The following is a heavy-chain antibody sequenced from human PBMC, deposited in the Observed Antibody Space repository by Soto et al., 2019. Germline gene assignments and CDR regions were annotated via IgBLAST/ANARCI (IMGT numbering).Heavy chain of an antibody. Sequence: PSETLSLTCTVSGGSISSYYWSWIRQPPGKGLEWIGYIYYSGSTNYNPSLKSRVTISVDTSKNQFSLKLISVTAADTAVYYCAGSIAAAGTFDYWGQGTLVTVSS. CDR3: AGSIAAAGTFDY. CDR2: IYYSGST. V-gene: IGHV4-59*08. CDR1: GGSISSYY. J-gene: IGHJ4*02. D-gene: IGHD6-13*01.